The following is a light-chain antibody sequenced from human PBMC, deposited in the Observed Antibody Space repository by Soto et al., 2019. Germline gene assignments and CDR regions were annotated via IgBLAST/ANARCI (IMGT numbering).Light chain of an antibody. J-gene: IGKJ5*01. Sequence: PPATLSVSPGEGATLSCRASQGMGDTLAWYQHKPGQTPRLLIYDASKRATGIPARFSGSGSGTDFTLPVSSLEPEDFAANCWQQCSNRPRGTCGQGTRLEN. CDR1: QGMGDT. CDR3: QQCSNRPRGT. V-gene: IGKV3-11*01. CDR2: DAS.